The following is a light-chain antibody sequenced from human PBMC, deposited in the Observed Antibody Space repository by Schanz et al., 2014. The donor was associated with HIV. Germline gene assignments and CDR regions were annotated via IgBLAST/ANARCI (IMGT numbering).Light chain of an antibody. J-gene: IGLJ3*02. CDR2: EGT. CDR3: CSYVTGSAWV. V-gene: IGLV2-23*01. Sequence: QSALTQPAFVSGSPGQSITISCTGTSRDVGGYNLVSWYQQRPGKAPKLMIYEGTKRPSGVSNRFSGSKSGNTASLTISGLQAGDEADYFCCSYVTGSAWVFGGGTKLTVL. CDR1: SRDVGGYNL.